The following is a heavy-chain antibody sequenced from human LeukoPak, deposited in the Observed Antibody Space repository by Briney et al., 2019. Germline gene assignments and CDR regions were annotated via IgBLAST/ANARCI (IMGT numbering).Heavy chain of an antibody. CDR2: IYYSGST. Sequence: SETLSLTCTVSLVAPSNHYWSWLRQPPGKGLAWIRYIYYSGSTNYNPPLKSQVTISVDTSKNQFSLKLSSVTAADTAVYYCARLLTVRSGDSCYSVFLFSGGGQGTLVTVSS. V-gene: IGHV4-59*11. CDR1: LVAPSNHY. J-gene: IGHJ4*02. CDR3: ARLLTVRSGDSCYSVFLFSG. D-gene: IGHD2-15*01.